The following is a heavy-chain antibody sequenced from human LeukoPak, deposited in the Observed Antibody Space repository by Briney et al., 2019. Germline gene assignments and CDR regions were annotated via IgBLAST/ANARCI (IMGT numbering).Heavy chain of an antibody. D-gene: IGHD3-10*01. V-gene: IGHV4-38-2*02. CDR3: AREKGSGSYMGLANDY. CDR1: GYSISSGYY. J-gene: IGHJ4*02. CDR2: IYHGGST. Sequence: PSETLSLTCTVSGYSISSGYYWGWIRQPPGKGLEWIGSIYHGGSTYYNPSLKSRVTISVDTSKNQFSLKLSSVTAADTAVYYCAREKGSGSYMGLANDYWGQGTLVTVSS.